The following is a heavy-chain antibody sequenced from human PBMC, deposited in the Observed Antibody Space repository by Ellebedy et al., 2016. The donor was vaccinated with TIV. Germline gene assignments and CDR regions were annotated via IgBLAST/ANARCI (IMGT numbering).Heavy chain of an antibody. V-gene: IGHV3-48*01. CDR1: GFTFSSYA. D-gene: IGHD1-26*01. CDR2: ISSSSSTI. J-gene: IGHJ4*02. CDR3: ARRRELLRENYYFDY. Sequence: PGGSLRLSCAASGFTFSSYAMHWVRQAPGKGLEWVSYISSSSSTIYYADSVKGRFTISRDNAKNSLYLQMNSLRAEDTAMYYCARRRELLRENYYFDYWGQGTLVTVSS.